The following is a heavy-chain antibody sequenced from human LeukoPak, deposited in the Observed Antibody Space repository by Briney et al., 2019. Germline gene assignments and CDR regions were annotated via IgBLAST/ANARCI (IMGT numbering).Heavy chain of an antibody. J-gene: IGHJ4*02. CDR2: IYSGGST. V-gene: IGHV3-53*01. Sequence: PGGSLRLSCAASEFIVSSNYMSWVRQAPGKGLEWVSVIYSGGSTYYADSVKGRFTISRDNSKSTLYLQMNSLRAEDTAVYYCASSGNYYPYLLDYWGQGTLVTVSS. D-gene: IGHD1-26*01. CDR1: EFIVSSNY. CDR3: ASSGNYYPYLLDY.